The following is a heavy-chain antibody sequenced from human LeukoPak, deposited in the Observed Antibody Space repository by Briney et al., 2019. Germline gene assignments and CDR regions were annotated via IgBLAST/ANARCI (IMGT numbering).Heavy chain of an antibody. CDR1: GYTLTAFS. D-gene: IGHD6-19*01. CDR3: TSLLADLQGYYFDY. J-gene: IGHJ4*02. Sequence: ASVKGSCKVSGYTLTAFSMHWVRQAPGKGLEWMGGFDSENGETIYAQKFQGRVTMTEDTSTDTAYMELSSLRSEDTALYYCTSLLADLQGYYFDYWGQGTLVTVSS. CDR2: FDSENGET. V-gene: IGHV1-24*01.